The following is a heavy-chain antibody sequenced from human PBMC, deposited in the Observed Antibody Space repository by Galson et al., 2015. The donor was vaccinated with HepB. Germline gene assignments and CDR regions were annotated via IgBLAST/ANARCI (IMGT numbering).Heavy chain of an antibody. CDR2: ISGSGGST. CDR3: AKVKTMIVVAPGPFDY. V-gene: IGHV3-23*01. Sequence: SLRLSCAASGFTFSSYAMSWVRQAPGKGLEWVSAISGSGGSTYYADSVKGRFTISRDNSKNTLYLQMNSLRAEDTAVYYCAKVKTMIVVAPGPFDYWGQGTLVTVSS. J-gene: IGHJ4*02. D-gene: IGHD3-22*01. CDR1: GFTFSSYA.